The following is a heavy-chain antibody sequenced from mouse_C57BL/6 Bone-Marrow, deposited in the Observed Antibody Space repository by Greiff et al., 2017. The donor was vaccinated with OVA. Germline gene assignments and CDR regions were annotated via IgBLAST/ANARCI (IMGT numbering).Heavy chain of an antibody. Sequence: EVHLVESGGDLVKPGGSLKLSCAASGFTFSSYGMSWVRQTPDKRLEWVATISSGGSYTYYPDSVKGRFTISRDNAKNTLYLQMSSLKSEDTAMYYCARQGGSSHYYAMDYWGQGTSVTVSS. D-gene: IGHD1-1*01. CDR2: ISSGGSYT. V-gene: IGHV5-6*01. CDR1: GFTFSSYG. J-gene: IGHJ4*01. CDR3: ARQGGSSHYYAMDY.